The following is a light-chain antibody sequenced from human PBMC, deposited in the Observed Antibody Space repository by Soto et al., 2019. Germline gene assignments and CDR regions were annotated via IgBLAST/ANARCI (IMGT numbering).Light chain of an antibody. J-gene: IGKJ1*01. CDR3: QQYGTSPQT. CDR2: DAS. V-gene: IGKV3-15*01. CDR1: QSVRSN. Sequence: EIVITQSPVTLSVSPGERATLSCRASQSVRSNLAWYQQKPGQAPRLLMYDASTRATGIPARFSGSGSGTEFTLTISRLESEDFTVYYCQQYGTSPQTFGQGTKVDI.